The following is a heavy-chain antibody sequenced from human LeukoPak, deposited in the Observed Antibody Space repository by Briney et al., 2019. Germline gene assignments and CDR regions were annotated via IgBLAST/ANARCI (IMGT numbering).Heavy chain of an antibody. CDR2: IVNTGRTI. CDR1: GFRFSSYE. Sequence: PGGSLRLSCAASGFRFSSYEMNWVPQAPGGGLEWVSYIVNTGRTIYYVDSVKGRFTVSRDNAKNSLYLQMNSLRAEDTAIYYCVRGNRYCFDYWGQGTLVTVSS. V-gene: IGHV3-48*03. D-gene: IGHD1-14*01. J-gene: IGHJ4*02. CDR3: VRGNRYCFDY.